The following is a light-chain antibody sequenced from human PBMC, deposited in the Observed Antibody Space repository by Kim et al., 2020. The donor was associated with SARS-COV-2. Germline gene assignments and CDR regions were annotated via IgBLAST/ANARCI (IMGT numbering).Light chain of an antibody. J-gene: IGLJ1*01. CDR1: TLPEKQ. CDR2: KDN. CDR3: QSADGSGTYV. Sequence: VSPGQTARITCSGDTLPEKQTYWYQQKSGQAPLLLIYKDNERPSGIPGRFSGSSSGTTVTLTISGVQAEDDADYYCQSADGSGTYVFGTGTKVTVL. V-gene: IGLV3-25*03.